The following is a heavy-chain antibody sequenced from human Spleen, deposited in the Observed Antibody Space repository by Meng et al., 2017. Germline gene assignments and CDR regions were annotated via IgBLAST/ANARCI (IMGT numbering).Heavy chain of an antibody. Sequence: GGSLRLSCAASGFTFSSYEMNWVRQAPGKGLEWVSTISGGSGPTAYYADSLKGRVTISRDNSKNTLYLQMDSLRVEDTAVYYCAKDRRGRMEARDYWGQGTLVTV. V-gene: IGHV3-23*01. CDR2: ISGGSGPTA. CDR1: GFTFSSYE. CDR3: AKDRRGRMEARDY. J-gene: IGHJ4*02. D-gene: IGHD1-1*01.